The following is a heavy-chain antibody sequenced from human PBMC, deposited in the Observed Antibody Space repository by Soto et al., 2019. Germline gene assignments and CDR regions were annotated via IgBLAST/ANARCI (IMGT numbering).Heavy chain of an antibody. J-gene: IGHJ3*01. CDR1: GVYITSGTYY. D-gene: IGHD4-17*01. CDR2: TYYNGNT. Sequence: QVQLQESGPGLVKPSQTLSLTCTLSGVYITSGTYYWTWFRQHPGKGPAWIGYTYYNGNTYVTPALMSRLTISIDTAKNLFSLKLSSVTAADTAMYYCARARLRAVYAFDFWGQGTMVTVSS. CDR3: ARARLRAVYAFDF. V-gene: IGHV4-31*03.